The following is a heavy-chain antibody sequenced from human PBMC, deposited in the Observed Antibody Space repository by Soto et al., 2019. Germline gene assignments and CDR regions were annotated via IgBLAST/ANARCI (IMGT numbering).Heavy chain of an antibody. Sequence: QPGGSLRLSCAASGFPFSSSWMSWVRQAPGKGLEWVANIKQDGSEKYYVDSVKGRFSISRDNAKNSLYVQMNSLRAEDTAVYYCARVLYDYIWGNYGGNDYWGQGTLVTVSS. V-gene: IGHV3-7*01. CDR2: IKQDGSEK. D-gene: IGHD3-16*01. CDR1: GFPFSSSW. CDR3: ARVLYDYIWGNYGGNDY. J-gene: IGHJ4*02.